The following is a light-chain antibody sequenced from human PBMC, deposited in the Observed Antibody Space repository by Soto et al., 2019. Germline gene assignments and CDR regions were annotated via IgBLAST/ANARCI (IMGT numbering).Light chain of an antibody. J-gene: IGKJ1*01. Sequence: DIKMTQSPSTLSASVGDRVTITCRASQSVSDWLAWYQQKPGKAPNLLIYRASHLESGVPSRFSGSGSGTEFFLTISSLQPDDLATSYCQQYTTYSVTFGQGTKVEIK. CDR3: QQYTTYSVT. CDR1: QSVSDW. V-gene: IGKV1-5*03. CDR2: RAS.